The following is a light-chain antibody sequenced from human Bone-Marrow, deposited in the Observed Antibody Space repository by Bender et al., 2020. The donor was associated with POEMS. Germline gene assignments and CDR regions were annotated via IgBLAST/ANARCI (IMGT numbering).Light chain of an antibody. CDR2: RTN. Sequence: QSVLTQPPSVSGTPGQRVTISCSGSSSNIGSEFVYWYQQLPGTAPKLLIFRTNQRPSGVPDRFSGSKSGTSASLAISGLRSEDEADYYCAAWDDSLSGEVFGTGTKVTVL. CDR3: AAWDDSLSGEV. V-gene: IGLV1-47*01. J-gene: IGLJ1*01. CDR1: SSNIGSEF.